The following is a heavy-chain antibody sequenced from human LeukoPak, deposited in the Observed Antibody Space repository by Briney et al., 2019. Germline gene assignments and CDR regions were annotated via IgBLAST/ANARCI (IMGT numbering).Heavy chain of an antibody. CDR1: GFTFDDYA. D-gene: IGHD3-22*01. CDR2: ISWNSGSI. Sequence: PGRSLRLSCAASGFTFDDYAMHWVRQAPGKGLEWVSGISWNSGSIGYADSVKGRFTISRDNAKNSLYLQMNSLRAEDTAVYYCAKDLRWLPHYYYYYGMDVWGQGTTVTVSS. V-gene: IGHV3-9*01. CDR3: AKDLRWLPHYYYYYGMDV. J-gene: IGHJ6*02.